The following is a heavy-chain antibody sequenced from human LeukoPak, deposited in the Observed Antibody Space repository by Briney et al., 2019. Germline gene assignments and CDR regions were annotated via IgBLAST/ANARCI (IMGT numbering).Heavy chain of an antibody. J-gene: IGHJ4*02. CDR3: ATPGSPGLFDY. D-gene: IGHD1-26*01. CDR1: GFTFSNYW. CDR2: IKQDGSEK. V-gene: IGHV3-7*03. Sequence: GGSLRLSCAASGFTFSNYWMSWVRQAPGKGLEWVANIKQDGSEKYYVNSVKGRFTISRDNAKNSLYLQMNSLRAEDTAVYYCATPGSPGLFDYWGQGTLVTVSS.